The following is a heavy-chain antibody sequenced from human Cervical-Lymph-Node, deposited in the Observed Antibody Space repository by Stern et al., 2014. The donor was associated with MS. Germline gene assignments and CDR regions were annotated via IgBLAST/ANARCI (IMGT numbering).Heavy chain of an antibody. Sequence: VQLVESGAEVKKPGAAVKVSCEASGQGLEWMGMINPSGGTTNYAQNFQGRVTMTRDTSTSIVYMELNSLKSDDTATYYCARDAHGDSFDYWGQGTLVTVSS. D-gene: IGHD4-17*01. CDR1: G. V-gene: IGHV1-46*01. J-gene: IGHJ4*02. CDR2: INPSGGTT. CDR3: ARDAHGDSFDY.